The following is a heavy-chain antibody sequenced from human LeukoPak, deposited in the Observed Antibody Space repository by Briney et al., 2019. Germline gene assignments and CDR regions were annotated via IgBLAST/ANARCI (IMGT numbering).Heavy chain of an antibody. J-gene: IGHJ4*02. CDR3: ADLGTSD. CDR1: GFRFSSHW. CDR2: INSDGSAK. Sequence: GGSLRLSCAVSGFRFSSHWMTWVRQAPGTGLGWVATINSDGSAKYHVDSVKGRFTISRDNAKNLVYLQMSILRAEDTAVYYCADLGTSDCGQGTLVTVSS. D-gene: IGHD1-7*01. V-gene: IGHV3-7*01.